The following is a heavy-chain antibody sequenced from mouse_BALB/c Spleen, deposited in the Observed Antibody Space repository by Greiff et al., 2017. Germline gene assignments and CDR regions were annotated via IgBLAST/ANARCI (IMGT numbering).Heavy chain of an antibody. CDR1: RFTFSDYY. Sequence: DVKLVESGGGLVKPGGSLKLSCAASRFTFSDYYMYWVRQTPEKRLEWVATISDGGSYTYYPDSVKGRFTISRDNAKNNLYLQMSSLKSEDTAMYYCARDPFDYWGQGTTLTVSS. CDR3: ARDPFDY. V-gene: IGHV5-4*02. CDR2: ISDGGSYT. J-gene: IGHJ2*01.